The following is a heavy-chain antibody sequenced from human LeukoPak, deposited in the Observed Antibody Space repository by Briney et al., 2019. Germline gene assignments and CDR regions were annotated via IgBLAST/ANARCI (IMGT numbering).Heavy chain of an antibody. D-gene: IGHD2-2*01. CDR2: ISSDYGIL. CDR3: ASVAKGRFFFYHVDV. J-gene: IGHJ6*04. CDR1: LRTKTRFG. Sequence: AAVRDSCKASLRTKTRFGVSCVRQAPGQGLEWIGRISSDYGILIYADILQGRVTISADTSTTTAYTEMRSLRYHETAVYFCASVAKGRFFFYHVDVYGKGSTVTVSS. V-gene: IGHV1-18*01.